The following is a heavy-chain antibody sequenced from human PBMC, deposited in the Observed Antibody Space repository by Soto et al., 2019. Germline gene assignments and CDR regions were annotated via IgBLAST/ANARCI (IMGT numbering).Heavy chain of an antibody. D-gene: IGHD2-2*01. Sequence: QVQLVQSGAEVKKPGASVKVSCKASGYTFTSYDINWVRQATGQGLEWMGWMNPNSGNTGYAQKFQGRVTMTRNNSIGTAYMELSSLRSEETAVYYCARGSWGYCSSTSCSYYYYMDVWGKGTTVTFSS. CDR1: GYTFTSYD. J-gene: IGHJ6*03. CDR3: ARGSWGYCSSTSCSYYYYMDV. V-gene: IGHV1-8*01. CDR2: MNPNSGNT.